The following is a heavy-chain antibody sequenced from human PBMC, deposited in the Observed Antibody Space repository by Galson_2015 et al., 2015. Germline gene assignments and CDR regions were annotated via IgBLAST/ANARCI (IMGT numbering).Heavy chain of an antibody. D-gene: IGHD3-3*01. CDR2: IYWDDDK. Sequence: PALVKPTQTLTLTCTFSGFSLSTSGVGVGWIRQPPGKALEWLALIYWDDDKRYSPSLKSRLTITKDTSKNQVVLTMTNMDPVDTATYYCAHTTTYYYDFGGFGYWGQGTLVTVSS. V-gene: IGHV2-5*02. J-gene: IGHJ4*02. CDR3: AHTTTYYYDFGGFGY. CDR1: GFSLSTSGVG.